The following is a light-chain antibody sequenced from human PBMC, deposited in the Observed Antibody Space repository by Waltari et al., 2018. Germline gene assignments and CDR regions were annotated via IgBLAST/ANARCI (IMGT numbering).Light chain of an antibody. V-gene: IGKV1-5*03. CDR1: QNFYNW. CDR2: EAS. Sequence: DIQMTQSPSTLSASIGARFTIPCRASQNFYNWLAWYQQHPGRAPNLLIYEASNLESGVPSRFSGSGSGTEFTLTINSLQPDDFATYYCQQYDAYPYTFGQGAKLEIK. J-gene: IGKJ2*01. CDR3: QQYDAYPYT.